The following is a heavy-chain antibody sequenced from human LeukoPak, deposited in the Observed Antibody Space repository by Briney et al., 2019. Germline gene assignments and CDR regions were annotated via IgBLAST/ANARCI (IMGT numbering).Heavy chain of an antibody. Sequence: GGSLRLSCAASGFTFSNYAMHWVRQAPGKGLEWVAVIRYDGSNKYYADSVKGRFTISRDNSKNTLYLQMNSLRAEDTAVYYCARYSGSYYLPYYFDDWGQGTLVTVSS. CDR2: IRYDGSNK. D-gene: IGHD1-26*01. CDR1: GFTFSNYA. CDR3: ARYSGSYYLPYYFDD. V-gene: IGHV3-30*02. J-gene: IGHJ4*02.